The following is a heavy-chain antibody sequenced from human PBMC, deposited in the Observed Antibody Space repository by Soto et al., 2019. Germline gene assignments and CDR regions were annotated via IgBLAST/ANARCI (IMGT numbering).Heavy chain of an antibody. J-gene: IGHJ6*02. V-gene: IGHV4-59*01. CDR3: ARGGGYDFRSSQAPPIDV. Sequence: SETLSLTCNVSGGSISDFYWSWIRQSPGKRLEWIGYLYYTGSANYNPALKSRVTISLDTSKNQFSLKVRSVTAADTAVYYCARGGGYDFRSSQAPPIDVWGQGTTVTVSS. D-gene: IGHD3-3*01. CDR2: LYYTGSA. CDR1: GGSISDFY.